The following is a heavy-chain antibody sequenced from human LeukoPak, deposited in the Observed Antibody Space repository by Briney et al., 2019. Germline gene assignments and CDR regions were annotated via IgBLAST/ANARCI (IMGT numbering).Heavy chain of an antibody. D-gene: IGHD6-13*01. CDR2: IYHSGST. V-gene: IGHV4-38-2*02. J-gene: IGHJ5*02. CDR1: GYSISSGYY. CDR3: ARPPGIAEAWFDP. Sequence: SETLSLTCTVSGYSISSGYYWGWIRQPPGKGLEWIGSIYHSGSTYYNPSLKSRVTVSVDTSKNQFSLKLSSVTAADTAVYYCARPPGIAEAWFDPWGQGTLVTVSS.